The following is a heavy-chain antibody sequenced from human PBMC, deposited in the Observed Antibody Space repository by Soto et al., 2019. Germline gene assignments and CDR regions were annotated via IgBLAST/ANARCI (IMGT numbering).Heavy chain of an antibody. CDR2: ISSSGSTI. CDR3: AREHSSAYYYYGMDV. D-gene: IGHD6-19*01. V-gene: IGHV3-48*03. Sequence: GGSLRLSCAASGFTFSSYEMNWVRQAPGKGLEWVSYISSSGSTIYYADSVKGRFTISRDNAKDSLYLQMNSLRAEDTAVYYCAREHSSAYYYYGMDVWGQGTTVTV. CDR1: GFTFSSYE. J-gene: IGHJ6*02.